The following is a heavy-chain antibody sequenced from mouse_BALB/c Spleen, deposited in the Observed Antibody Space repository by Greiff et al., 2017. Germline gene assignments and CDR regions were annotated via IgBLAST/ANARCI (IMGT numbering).Heavy chain of an antibody. CDR2: IDPETGGT. J-gene: IGHJ4*01. CDR1: GYTFTDYE. D-gene: IGHD1-1*01. CDR3: TRSTTVPYAMDY. Sequence: QVQLQQSGAELVRPGASVTLSCKASGYTFTDYEMHWVKQTPVHGLEWIGAIDPETGGTAYNQKFKGKATLTADKSSSTAYMELRSLTSEDSAVYYCTRSTTVPYAMDYWGQGTSVTVSS. V-gene: IGHV1-15*01.